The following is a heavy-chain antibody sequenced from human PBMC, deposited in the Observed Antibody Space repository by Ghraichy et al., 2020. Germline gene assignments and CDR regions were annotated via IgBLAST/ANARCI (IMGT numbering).Heavy chain of an antibody. D-gene: IGHD1-26*01. J-gene: IGHJ4*02. CDR3: ARDHRSGSYKDY. V-gene: IGHV4-59*01. Sequence: SQTLSLTCTVSGGSISSYYWSWIRQPPGKGLEWIGYIYYSGSTNYNPSLKSRFTISVDTSKNQFSLKLSSVTAADKAVYYCARDHRSGSYKDYWGQGTLVTVSS. CDR2: IYYSGST. CDR1: GGSISSYY.